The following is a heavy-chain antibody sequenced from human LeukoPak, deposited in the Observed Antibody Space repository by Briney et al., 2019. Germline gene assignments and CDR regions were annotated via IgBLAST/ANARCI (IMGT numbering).Heavy chain of an antibody. CDR3: ARGDSGCYRHYIDY. V-gene: IGHV3-20*04. J-gene: IGHJ4*02. CDR1: GFTFDDYG. D-gene: IGHD1-26*01. CDR2: INWNGGST. Sequence: GGSLRLSCAASGFTFDDYGMSWVRQAPGKGLEWVSGINWNGGSTGYADSVKGRFTISRDNAKNSLYLQMNSLRAEDTALYYCARGDSGCYRHYIDYWGQGTLVTVSS.